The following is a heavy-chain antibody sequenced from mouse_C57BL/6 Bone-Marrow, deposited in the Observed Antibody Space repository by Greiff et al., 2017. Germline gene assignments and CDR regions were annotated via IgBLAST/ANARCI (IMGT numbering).Heavy chain of an antibody. CDR1: GYTFTSYW. D-gene: IGHD1-1*01. Sequence: VQLQQPGAELVQPGASVKLSCKASGYTFTSYWMHWVKQRPGRGLEWIGRIDPNSGGTKYNEKFKCKATLTVDKPSSTAYMQLSSLTSEDSAVYYCARAHYYGSSYGYFDYWGQGTTLTVSS. J-gene: IGHJ2*01. CDR3: ARAHYYGSSYGYFDY. CDR2: IDPNSGGT. V-gene: IGHV1-72*01.